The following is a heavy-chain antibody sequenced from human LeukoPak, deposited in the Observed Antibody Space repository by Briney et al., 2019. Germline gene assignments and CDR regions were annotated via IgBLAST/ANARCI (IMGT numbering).Heavy chain of an antibody. V-gene: IGHV3-30*02. CDR2: IWYDGSNK. D-gene: IGHD3-22*01. Sequence: GGSLRLSCAASGFTFSSYGMHWVRQAPGKGLEWVAVIWYDGSNKYYADSVKGRFTISRDNSKNTLYLQMNSLRAEDTAVYYCAKDFYDSSGYQGGMDVWGQGTTVTVSS. CDR3: AKDFYDSSGYQGGMDV. CDR1: GFTFSSYG. J-gene: IGHJ6*02.